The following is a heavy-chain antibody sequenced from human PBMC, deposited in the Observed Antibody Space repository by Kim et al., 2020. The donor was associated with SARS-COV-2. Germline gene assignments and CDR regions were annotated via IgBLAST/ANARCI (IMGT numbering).Heavy chain of an antibody. J-gene: IGHJ5*02. D-gene: IGHD4-17*01. V-gene: IGHV4-34*01. CDR1: GGSFSGYY. CDR2: INHSGST. Sequence: SETLSLTCAVYGGSFSGYYWSWIRQPPGKGLEWIGEINHSGSTNYNPSLKSRVTISVDTSKNQFSLKLSSVTAADTAVYYCARAPSGELRWTRRNNWFDPWGQGTLVTVSS. CDR3: ARAPSGELRWTRRNNWFDP.